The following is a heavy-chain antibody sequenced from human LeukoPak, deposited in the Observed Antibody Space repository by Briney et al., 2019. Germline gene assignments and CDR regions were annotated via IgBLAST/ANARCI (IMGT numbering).Heavy chain of an antibody. D-gene: IGHD5-12*01. CDR2: MNPNSGNT. CDR3: ARGRNEWLRFLGFDY. CDR1: GYTFTSYD. Sequence: GASVKVSCKASGYTFTSYDINWVRQATGQGLEWMGWMNPNSGNTGYAQKFQGRVTMTMNTSISTAYMELSSLRSEDTDVYYCARGRNEWLRFLGFDYWGQGTLVTVSS. J-gene: IGHJ4*02. V-gene: IGHV1-8*01.